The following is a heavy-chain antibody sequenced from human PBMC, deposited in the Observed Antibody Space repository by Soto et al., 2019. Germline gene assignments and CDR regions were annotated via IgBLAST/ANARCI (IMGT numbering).Heavy chain of an antibody. Sequence: GESLKISCKGSGYSFTSYWISWVRQMPGKGLEWMGRIDPSDSYTNYSPSFQGHVTISADKSISTAYLQWSSLKASDTAMYYCARRSGYDFYYYGMDVWGRGTTVTVSS. CDR1: GYSFTSYW. CDR2: IDPSDSYT. V-gene: IGHV5-10-1*01. D-gene: IGHD5-12*01. J-gene: IGHJ6*02. CDR3: ARRSGYDFYYYGMDV.